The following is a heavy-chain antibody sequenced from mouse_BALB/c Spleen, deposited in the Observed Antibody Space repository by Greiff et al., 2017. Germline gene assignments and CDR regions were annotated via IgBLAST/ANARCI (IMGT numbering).Heavy chain of an antibody. D-gene: IGHD1-2*01. Sequence: VLLQESGPGLVKPSQSLSLTFSVTCYSITSGYYWNWLRPFPGNKLEWMGYISYDGSNNYNPSLKNRIAITRDTSKNQLFLKLNSVTTEDTATYYCAREVITTATGYCDYWGQGTTLAVTS. CDR2: ISYDGSN. CDR1: CYSITSGYY. V-gene: IGHV3-6*02. CDR3: AREVITTATGYCDY. J-gene: IGHJ2*01.